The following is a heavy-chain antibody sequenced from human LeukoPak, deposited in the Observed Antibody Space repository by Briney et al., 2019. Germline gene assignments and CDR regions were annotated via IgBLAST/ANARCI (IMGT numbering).Heavy chain of an antibody. CDR3: AKDPEEAVAGTPFDY. CDR2: IRYDGSNK. Sequence: SGGSLRLSCAASGFTFSSYGMHWVRQAPGKGLEWVAFIRYDGSNKYYADSVKGRFTISRDNSKNTLYLQMNSLRAEDTAVYYCAKDPEEAVAGTPFDYWGQGTLVTVSP. V-gene: IGHV3-30*02. CDR1: GFTFSSYG. D-gene: IGHD6-19*01. J-gene: IGHJ4*02.